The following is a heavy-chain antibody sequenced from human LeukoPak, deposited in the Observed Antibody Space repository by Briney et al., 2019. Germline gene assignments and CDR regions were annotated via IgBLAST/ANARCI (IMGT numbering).Heavy chain of an antibody. CDR2: ISAYNGNT. J-gene: IGHJ4*02. V-gene: IGHV1-18*01. Sequence: ASVKVSCKASGYTFTTYGFSWVRQAPGQGLEWMGWISAYNGNTNYAQKLQGRVTMTTDTSTSTAYMELRSLRSDDTAAYYCARDYGGNSEDYWGQGTLVTVSS. CDR3: ARDYGGNSEDY. D-gene: IGHD4-23*01. CDR1: GYTFTTYG.